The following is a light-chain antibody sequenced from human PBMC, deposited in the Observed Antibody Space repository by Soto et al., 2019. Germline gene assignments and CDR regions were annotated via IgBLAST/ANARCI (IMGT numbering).Light chain of an antibody. Sequence: VLTQPPSASGSPGQSVTISCTGTSSDVGGYNYVSWYQQHPGKAPKLMIYEVSKRPSGVPDRFSGSKSGNTASLTVSGLQAEDEADYYCNSYAGSNNLVFGTGTKVTVL. CDR3: NSYAGSNNLV. CDR1: SSDVGGYNY. V-gene: IGLV2-8*01. J-gene: IGLJ1*01. CDR2: EVS.